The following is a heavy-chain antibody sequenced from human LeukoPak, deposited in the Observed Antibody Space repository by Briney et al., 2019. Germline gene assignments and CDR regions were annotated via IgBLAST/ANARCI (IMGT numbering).Heavy chain of an antibody. CDR3: ATPRSRGPSNAFDI. J-gene: IGHJ3*02. D-gene: IGHD3-10*01. CDR1: GYTLTELS. Sequence: ASVKVSCKVSGYTLTELSMHWVRQAPGKGLEWMGGFDPEDGETIYAQKFQGRVTMTEDTSTDTAYMELSSLRSEDTAVYYCATPRSRGPSNAFDIWGQGTMVTVSS. V-gene: IGHV1-24*01. CDR2: FDPEDGET.